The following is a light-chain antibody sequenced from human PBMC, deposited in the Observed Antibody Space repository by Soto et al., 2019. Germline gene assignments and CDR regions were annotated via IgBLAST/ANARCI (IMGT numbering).Light chain of an antibody. J-gene: IGLJ1*01. V-gene: IGLV2-14*01. CDR1: SSDVGGYNY. CDR3: CSYAGSYTSLYV. CDR2: EVS. Sequence: QSVLTQPASVSGSPGQSITISCTGTSSDVGGYNYVSWYQQHPGKAPKLMIYEVSNRPSGVSNRFSGSKSGNTASLTISGLQAEDEADYYCCSYAGSYTSLYVFGTGTKVTV.